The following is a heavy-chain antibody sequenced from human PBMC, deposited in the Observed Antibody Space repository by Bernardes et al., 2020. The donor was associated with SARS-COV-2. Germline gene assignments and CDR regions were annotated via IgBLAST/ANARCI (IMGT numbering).Heavy chain of an antibody. CDR2: IYPGDSDT. V-gene: IGHV5-51*01. D-gene: IGHD6-19*01. J-gene: IGHJ4*02. CDR1: GYSFTSYW. Sequence: GESLKISCKGSGYSFTSYWIGWVRQMPGKGLEWMGIIYPGDSDTRYSPSFQGQVTISADKSISTAYLQWSSLKASDTAMYYCARVEWASSGWYFGIDYWGQGTLVTVSS. CDR3: ARVEWASSGWYFGIDY.